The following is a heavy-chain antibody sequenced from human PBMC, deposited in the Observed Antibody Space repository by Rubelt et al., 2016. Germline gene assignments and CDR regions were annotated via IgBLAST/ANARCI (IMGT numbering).Heavy chain of an antibody. J-gene: IGHJ6*02. Sequence: QVQLVQSGAEVKKPGASVKVSCKASGYTFTSYGISWVRQAPGQGLEWMGWISAYNGNTNYAQKLQGRVTMTTDTSTSTAYMELRSLRSDDTAVYYCARDRPYDFWSGYYTIALDVWGQGTTVTVSS. CDR2: ISAYNGNT. CDR3: ARDRPYDFWSGYYTIALDV. V-gene: IGHV1-18*01. D-gene: IGHD3-3*01. CDR1: GYTFTSYG.